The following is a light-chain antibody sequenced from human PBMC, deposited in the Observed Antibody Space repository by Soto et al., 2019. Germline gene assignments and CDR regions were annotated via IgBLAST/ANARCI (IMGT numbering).Light chain of an antibody. CDR2: KAS. Sequence: DIQMTQSPSTLSASVGDRVTITCRASQSISNLLAWYQQKPGKAPYLLIYKASSLQSGVPSRFSGSASGTEFRLTISSLQPDDFASYYCHQYYSYPWMFGQGTKVEIK. V-gene: IGKV1-5*03. CDR3: HQYYSYPWM. J-gene: IGKJ1*01. CDR1: QSISNL.